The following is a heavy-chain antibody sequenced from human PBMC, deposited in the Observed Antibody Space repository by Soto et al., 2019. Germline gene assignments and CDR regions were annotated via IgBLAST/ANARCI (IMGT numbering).Heavy chain of an antibody. CDR1: GGSFSGYY. J-gene: IGHJ4*02. V-gene: IGHV4-34*01. CDR2: INHSGST. D-gene: IGHD3-3*01. CDR3: ASLEYDFWSGMPIDY. Sequence: KTSETLSLTCAVYGGSFSGYYWSWIRQPPGKGLEWIGEINHSGSTNYNPSLKSRVTISVDTSKNQFSLKLSSVTAADTAVYYCASLEYDFWSGMPIDYWGQGTLVTVSS.